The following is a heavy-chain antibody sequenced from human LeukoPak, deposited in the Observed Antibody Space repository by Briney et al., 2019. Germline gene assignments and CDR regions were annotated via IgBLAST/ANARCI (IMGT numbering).Heavy chain of an antibody. CDR3: ARGANSGYDRGPFDY. Sequence: SETLSLTCTVSGGSISSYYWSWIRQPPGKGLEWIGYINYSGSTNYNPSLKSRVTISVDTSKNQFSLKLSSVTAADTAVYFCARGANSGYDRGPFDYWGQGTLVTVSS. CDR2: INYSGST. D-gene: IGHD5-12*01. J-gene: IGHJ4*02. V-gene: IGHV4-59*01. CDR1: GGSISSYY.